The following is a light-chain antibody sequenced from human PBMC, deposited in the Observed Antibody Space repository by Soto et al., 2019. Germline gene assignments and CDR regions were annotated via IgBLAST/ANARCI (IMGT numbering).Light chain of an antibody. CDR1: QTVRNNY. Sequence: EFVLTQSPGTLSLSPGERATLSCRAIQTVRNNYLAWYQQKPGQAPRLLIYDASSRASGFPSRFSGSGSGTDFTLTISSLEPEDFAVYYCQERTGWPPWTFGQGTKVDIK. V-gene: IGKV3D-20*02. CDR2: DAS. J-gene: IGKJ1*01. CDR3: QERTGWPPWT.